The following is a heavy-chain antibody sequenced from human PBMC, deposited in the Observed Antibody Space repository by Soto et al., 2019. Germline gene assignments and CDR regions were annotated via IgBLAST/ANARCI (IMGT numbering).Heavy chain of an antibody. D-gene: IGHD5-12*01. CDR3: AGRDGYNPHDY. V-gene: IGHV4-34*01. CDR2: INHSGST. Sequence: SETLSLTCAVYGGSFSGYYWSWIRQPPGKGLEWIGEINHSGSTNYNPSLKSRVTISVDTSKNQFSLKLSSVTAADTAVYYCAGRDGYNPHDYWGQGTLVTVSS. CDR1: GGSFSGYY. J-gene: IGHJ4*02.